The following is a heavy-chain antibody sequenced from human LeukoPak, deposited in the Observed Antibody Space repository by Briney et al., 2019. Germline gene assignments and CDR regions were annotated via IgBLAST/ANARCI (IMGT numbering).Heavy chain of an antibody. CDR1: GYSISSGYY. J-gene: IGHJ4*02. Sequence: PSETLSLTCAVSGYSISSGYYWGWIRQPPGKGLEWIGSIYHSGSTYYNPSLKSRVTISVDTSKNQFSLKLSSVTAADTAVYYCASTAVGAFDYWGQGTLLTVSS. D-gene: IGHD1-26*01. V-gene: IGHV4-38-2*01. CDR2: IYHSGST. CDR3: ASTAVGAFDY.